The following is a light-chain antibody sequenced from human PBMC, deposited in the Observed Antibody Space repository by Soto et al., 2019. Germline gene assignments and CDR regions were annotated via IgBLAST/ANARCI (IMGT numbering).Light chain of an antibody. V-gene: IGLV1-44*01. J-gene: IGLJ3*02. CDR3: AAWDDRLNGQGV. Sequence: QSVLTQPPSASGTPGQRVTIPCSGSSSNIGSNTVSWYQQLPGTAPKLLIYSNNQRPSWVPDRFSGSKSGTSASLAISELQSEDEADYYCAAWDDRLNGQGVFGGGTQLTVL. CDR2: SNN. CDR1: SSNIGSNT.